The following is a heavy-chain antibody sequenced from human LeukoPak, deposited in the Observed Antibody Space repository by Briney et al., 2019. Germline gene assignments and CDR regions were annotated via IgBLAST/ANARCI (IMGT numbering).Heavy chain of an antibody. CDR1: GGSISSYY. J-gene: IGHJ4*02. V-gene: IGHV4-59*01. CDR3: ARGVEDTLDGYYFDY. D-gene: IGHD2-15*01. CDR2: IYYSGST. Sequence: SETLSLTCTVSGGSISSYYWRWIRQPPGKGLEWIGYIYYSGSTNYNPSLKSRVTISVDTSKNQFSLKLSSVTAADTAVYYCARGVEDTLDGYYFDYWGQGTLVTVSS.